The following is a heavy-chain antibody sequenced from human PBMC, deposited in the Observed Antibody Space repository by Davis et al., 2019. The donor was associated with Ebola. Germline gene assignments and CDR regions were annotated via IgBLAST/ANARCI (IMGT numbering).Heavy chain of an antibody. CDR3: ARAPNSREGLDY. J-gene: IGHJ4*02. V-gene: IGHV4-59*01. CDR1: GGSISSFY. CDR2: IYNSGST. Sequence: MPSETLSLTCTVSGGSISSFYWNWIRQPPGKGLEWIGFIYNSGSTNYNPSLRSRVTISVDTSENQFSLRLSSVTAADTAAYFCARAPNSREGLDYWGLGTLVTVSS. D-gene: IGHD1-26*01.